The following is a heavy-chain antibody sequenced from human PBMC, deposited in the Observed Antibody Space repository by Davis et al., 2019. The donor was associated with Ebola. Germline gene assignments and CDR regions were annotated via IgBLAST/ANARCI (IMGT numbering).Heavy chain of an antibody. J-gene: IGHJ4*02. V-gene: IGHV3-33*01. CDR2: IWYDGSNK. D-gene: IGHD3-10*01. CDR1: GFTFNTYG. Sequence: GESLKISCAASGFTFNTYGMHWVRQAPGKGLEWVALIWYDGSNKYYADSVKGRFTISRDNSKNTLDLQMNSLRAEDTAVYFCARDGGEGSYFRGDYWGQGTLVTVSS. CDR3: ARDGGEGSYFRGDY.